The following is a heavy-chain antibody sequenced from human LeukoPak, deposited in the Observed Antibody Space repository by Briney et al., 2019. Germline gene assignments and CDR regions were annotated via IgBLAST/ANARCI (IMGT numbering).Heavy chain of an antibody. D-gene: IGHD6-19*01. CDR3: AKDSSGWHRDYFDY. CDR1: GFTFSSYA. J-gene: IGHJ4*02. V-gene: IGHV3-23*01. CDR2: ISGSGGST. Sequence: GGSLRLSCAASGFTFSSYAMSWVRQAPGKGLEWVSAISGSGGSTYYADSVKGRFTISRDNSKNMLYLQMNGLRAEDTAVYYCAKDSSGWHRDYFDYWGQGTLVTVSS.